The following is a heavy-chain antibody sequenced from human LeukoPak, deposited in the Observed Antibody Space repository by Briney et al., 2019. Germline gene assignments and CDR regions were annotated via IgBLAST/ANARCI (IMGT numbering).Heavy chain of an antibody. J-gene: IGHJ4*02. CDR1: GFTFGSYA. V-gene: IGHV3-23*01. Sequence: QPGGSLRLSCAVSGFTFGSYAMSWVRQAPGKGLEWISTVSGGGVSTYYADSVKGRFTISRDNSKNTMDLQMNSLRAEDTALYYCVKDTIGYYQPFDVWGREPWSPSPQ. D-gene: IGHD3-22*01. CDR2: VSGGGVST. CDR3: VKDTIGYYQPFDV.